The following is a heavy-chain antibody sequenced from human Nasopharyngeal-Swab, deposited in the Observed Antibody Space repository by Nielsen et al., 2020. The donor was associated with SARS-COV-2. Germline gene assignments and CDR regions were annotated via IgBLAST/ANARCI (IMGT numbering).Heavy chain of an antibody. Sequence: SVKVSCKASGGTFNNYGISWVRQAPGQGLEWVGRVIPILATANYAQKFQDRVTITADKATNTAYMELSSLRSEDTAIYYCATIYHFHSGGFSFQYWSQGTLVTVSS. CDR2: VIPILATA. V-gene: IGHV1-69*04. CDR3: ATIYHFHSGGFSFQY. J-gene: IGHJ4*02. D-gene: IGHD3-22*01. CDR1: GGTFNNYG.